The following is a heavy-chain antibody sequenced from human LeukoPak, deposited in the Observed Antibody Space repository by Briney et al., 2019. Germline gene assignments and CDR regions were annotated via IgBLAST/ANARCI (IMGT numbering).Heavy chain of an antibody. CDR3: ARPAHYGSGSYPYYFDY. J-gene: IGHJ4*02. D-gene: IGHD3-10*01. Sequence: PAETLSLTCTVSGGSISSYYWRSVRQPPGKGLEWIGYIYCSGSTNHNPSLKSRVTISVDTSKNQFSLKLSSVTAADTAVYYCARPAHYGSGSYPYYFDYWGQGTLVTVSS. V-gene: IGHV4-59*01. CDR1: GGSISSYY. CDR2: IYCSGST.